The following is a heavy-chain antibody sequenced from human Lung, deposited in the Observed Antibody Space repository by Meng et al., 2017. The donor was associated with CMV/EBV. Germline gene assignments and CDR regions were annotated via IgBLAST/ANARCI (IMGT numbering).Heavy chain of an antibody. J-gene: IGHJ6*04. Sequence: GEXXKISCAVSGFIVSSKYMTWVRQTPGKGLEWVSIIYTGGSASYADSVKGRFTISRDNSKNTLYLQMNSLRAEDTAVYYCATQAPPGITDKDYFYYGMAVWGTGNXVNVCS. D-gene: IGHD1-14*01. CDR3: ATQAPPGITDKDYFYYGMAV. CDR2: IYTGGSA. CDR1: GFIVSSKY. V-gene: IGHV3-53*01.